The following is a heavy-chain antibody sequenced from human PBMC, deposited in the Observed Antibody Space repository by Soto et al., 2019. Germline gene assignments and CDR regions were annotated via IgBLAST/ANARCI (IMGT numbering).Heavy chain of an antibody. CDR1: GGSISGYY. J-gene: IGHJ1*01. CDR3: ARGYYHDTSGPLYFLY. D-gene: IGHD3-22*01. Sequence: SETLSLTCTVSGGSISGYYWSWVRQPPGKGLEWIGYIYYSGSTDYNPSLKSRVTISVDTSKNQFSLKLSSVTAADTAVYYCARGYYHDTSGPLYFLYWGQGTLVTVSS. CDR2: IYYSGST. V-gene: IGHV4-59*01.